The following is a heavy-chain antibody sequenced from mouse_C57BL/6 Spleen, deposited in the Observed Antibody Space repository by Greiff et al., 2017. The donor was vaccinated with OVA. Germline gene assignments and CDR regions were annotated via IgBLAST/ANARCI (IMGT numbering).Heavy chain of an antibody. Sequence: VQLVESGAELVRPGASVTLSCKASGYTFTDYEMHWVKQTPVHGLEWIGAIDPETGGTAYNQKFKGKAILTADKSSSTAYMELRSLTSEDSAVYYCTRWAYDYGFAYWGQGTLVTVSA. V-gene: IGHV1-15*01. D-gene: IGHD2-4*01. CDR2: IDPETGGT. CDR1: GYTFTDYE. J-gene: IGHJ3*01. CDR3: TRWAYDYGFAY.